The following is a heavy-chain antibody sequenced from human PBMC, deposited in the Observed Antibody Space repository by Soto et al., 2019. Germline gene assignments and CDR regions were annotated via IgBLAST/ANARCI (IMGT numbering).Heavy chain of an antibody. CDR1: GVSISSGGYY. Sequence: SETLSLTCTVSGVSISSGGYYWSWIRQHPGKGLEWIGYIYYSGSTYYNPSLKSRVTISVDTSKNQFSLKLSSVTAADTAVYYCARDAFLTGTTGYFDYWGQGTLVTISS. CDR3: ARDAFLTGTTGYFDY. CDR2: IYYSGST. J-gene: IGHJ4*02. D-gene: IGHD1-20*01. V-gene: IGHV4-31*03.